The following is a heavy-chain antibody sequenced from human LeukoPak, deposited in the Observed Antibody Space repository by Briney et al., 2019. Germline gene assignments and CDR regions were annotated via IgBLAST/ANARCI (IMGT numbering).Heavy chain of an antibody. CDR1: GYSFTSYW. Sequence: GESLKISSKGSGYSFTSYWIGWVRQMPGKGVGWMGIIYPGDSDTRYSPSFQGQVTISADKSISTAYLQWSSLKASDTAMYYCTRVSITMVRGPHRAGSGWFDPWGQGTLVTVSS. CDR2: IYPGDSDT. D-gene: IGHD3-10*01. CDR3: TRVSITMVRGPHRAGSGWFDP. J-gene: IGHJ5*02. V-gene: IGHV5-51*01.